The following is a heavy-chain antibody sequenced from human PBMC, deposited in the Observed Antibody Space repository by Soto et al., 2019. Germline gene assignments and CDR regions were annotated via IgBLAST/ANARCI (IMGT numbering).Heavy chain of an antibody. D-gene: IGHD3-22*01. CDR3: ARQIYDSDTGPNFQYYFES. CDR2: VYPDDSDT. Sequence: PGESLKISCKGSGYNFINHWIAWVRQMPGKGLEWMGIVYPDDSDTRYSPSFQGQVTISADKSISTAYLQWSSLEASDTAMYYCARQIYDSDTGPNFQYYFESWGQGTPVTVSS. V-gene: IGHV5-51*01. CDR1: GYNFINHW. J-gene: IGHJ4*02.